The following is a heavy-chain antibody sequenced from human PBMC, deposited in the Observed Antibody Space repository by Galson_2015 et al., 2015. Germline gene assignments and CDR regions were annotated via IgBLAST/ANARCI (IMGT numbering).Heavy chain of an antibody. CDR1: GGAISSATYY. CDR3: ARHGSQTDS. CDR2: IYYSGTT. Sequence: ATLSLPCPVSGGAISSATYYWGWIRQPPGKGLEWIGSIYYSGTTYFNPSLKSRVTISIDTSKNQFSLQMSSVTAADTAVYHRARHGSQTDSWGQGTLVIVSS. D-gene: IGHD1-14*01. V-gene: IGHV4-39*01. J-gene: IGHJ4*02.